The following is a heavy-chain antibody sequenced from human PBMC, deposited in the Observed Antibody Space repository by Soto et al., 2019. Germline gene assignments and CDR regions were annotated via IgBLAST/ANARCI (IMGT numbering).Heavy chain of an antibody. CDR3: AATPNGIAAAGWNDY. CDR2: IYYSGST. CDR1: GGSISSGDYY. J-gene: IGHJ4*02. V-gene: IGHV4-30-4*01. D-gene: IGHD6-13*01. Sequence: QVQLQESGPGLVKPSQTLSLTCTVSGGSISSGDYYWSWIRPPPGKGLEWIGYIYYSGSTYYNPSRKSRVTISVDTSKNQFSLKLSSVTAADTAVYYCAATPNGIAAAGWNDYWGQGTLVTVS.